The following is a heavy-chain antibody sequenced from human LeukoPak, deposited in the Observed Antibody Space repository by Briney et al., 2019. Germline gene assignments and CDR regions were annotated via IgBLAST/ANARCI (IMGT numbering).Heavy chain of an antibody. Sequence: GASVKVSCKASGYTFTSYDINWVRQATGQGLEWMGWMNPNSGNTGYAQKFQGRVTMTRNTSISTAYMELSSLRSEDTAVYYCARGRREVLYQLLSHHPPFDYWGQGTLVTVSS. J-gene: IGHJ4*02. CDR1: GYTFTSYD. CDR2: MNPNSGNT. CDR3: ARGRREVLYQLLSHHPPFDY. V-gene: IGHV1-8*01. D-gene: IGHD2-2*01.